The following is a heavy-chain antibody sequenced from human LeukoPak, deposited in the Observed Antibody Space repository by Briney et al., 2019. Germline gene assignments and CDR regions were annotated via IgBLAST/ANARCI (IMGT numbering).Heavy chain of an antibody. V-gene: IGHV3-74*01. CDR3: AKDLGGSGSYYYYYYGMDV. J-gene: IGHJ6*02. CDR1: GFTFSNFW. D-gene: IGHD3-10*01. CDR2: MKGDGSST. Sequence: GGSLRLSCAASGFTFSNFWMHWVRQVPGKGLEWVSRMKGDGSSTDYVASVKGRLTISRDNAKNTLYLQLNSLRAEDTAVYYCAKDLGGSGSYYYYYYGMDVWGQGTTVTVSS.